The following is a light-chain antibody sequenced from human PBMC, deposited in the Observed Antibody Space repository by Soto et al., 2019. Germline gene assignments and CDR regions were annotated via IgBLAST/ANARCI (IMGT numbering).Light chain of an antibody. CDR1: NSNIGSNY. V-gene: IGLV1-47*01. CDR3: AAWDDSLDGSYV. Sequence: QSVLTQPPSASGTPGQRVTISCSGRNSNIGSNYVYWYQQVPGTAPKLLIYTNNQRPSGVPDRFSGSKSATSASLAIGGLRSEDEADYYCAAWDDSLDGSYVFGIGTKLTVL. CDR2: TNN. J-gene: IGLJ1*01.